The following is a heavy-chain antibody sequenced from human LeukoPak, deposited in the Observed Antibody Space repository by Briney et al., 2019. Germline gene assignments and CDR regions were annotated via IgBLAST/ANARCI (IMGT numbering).Heavy chain of an antibody. CDR3: VVTTRSRGFDY. D-gene: IGHD1/OR15-1a*01. Sequence: GGSLRLSCVASGFSFSTYAMNWVRQAPGKGLEWVSSISNSGSYIYYADSVKGRFTISRDNAKNSLYLQMSSLRAEDTAVYYCVVTTRSRGFDYWGQGTLVTVSS. CDR1: GFSFSTYA. J-gene: IGHJ4*02. CDR2: ISNSGSYI. V-gene: IGHV3-21*01.